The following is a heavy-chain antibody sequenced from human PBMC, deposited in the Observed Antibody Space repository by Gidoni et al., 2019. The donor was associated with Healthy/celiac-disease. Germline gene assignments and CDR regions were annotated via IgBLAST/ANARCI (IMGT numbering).Heavy chain of an antibody. CDR2: ISSSSSYI. Sequence: EVQLVESGGGLVKPGGSLRLSCAASGFTFSRYSMNWVRQAPGKGLEWVSSISSSSSYIYYADSVKGRFTISRDNAKNSLYLQMNSLRAEDTAVYYCARVSWGFGPRGAFDIWGQGTMVTVSS. V-gene: IGHV3-21*01. J-gene: IGHJ3*02. D-gene: IGHD3-16*01. CDR3: ARVSWGFGPRGAFDI. CDR1: GFTFSRYS.